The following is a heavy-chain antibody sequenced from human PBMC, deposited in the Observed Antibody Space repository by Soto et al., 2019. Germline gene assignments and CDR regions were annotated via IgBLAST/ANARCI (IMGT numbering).Heavy chain of an antibody. J-gene: IGHJ4*02. D-gene: IGHD6-6*01. CDR3: ARLEYSSSSSNY. CDR1: GGTFSSYA. V-gene: IGHV1-69*13. CDR2: IIPIFGTA. Sequence: SVKVSCKASGGTFSSYAISWVRQAPGQGLEWMGGIIPIFGTANYAQKFQGRVTITADESTSTAYMELSSLRSEDTAVYYCARLEYSSSSSNYWGQGTLVTVSS.